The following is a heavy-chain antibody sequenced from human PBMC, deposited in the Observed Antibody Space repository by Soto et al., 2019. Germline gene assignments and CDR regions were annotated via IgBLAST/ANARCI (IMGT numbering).Heavy chain of an antibody. CDR3: SKDQGEGGYDLDDAFDI. J-gene: IGHJ3*02. V-gene: IGHV3-23*01. Sequence: GGSLRLSCTASGFTFSSYAMSWVRQPQGQGVEGVSAISGSGGSTYYDDSVKGRFTITRDNYKNTMYLQMNSLRAEDTAVYYCSKDQGEGGYDLDDAFDIWGQGTMVTVSS. D-gene: IGHD5-12*01. CDR1: GFTFSSYA. CDR2: ISGSGGST.